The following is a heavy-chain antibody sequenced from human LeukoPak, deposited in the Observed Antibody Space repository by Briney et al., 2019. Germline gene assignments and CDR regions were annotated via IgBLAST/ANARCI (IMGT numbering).Heavy chain of an antibody. J-gene: IGHJ6*03. CDR1: GYTFTSDY. V-gene: IGHV1-46*01. Sequence: ASVKVSCKASGYTFTSDYMHWVRQAPGQGLEWMGIINPSGGSTSYAQKFQGRVTMTRDTSTSTVYMELSSLRSEDTAVYYCARDGMVITFGGVIVMAAYYTDVWGKGTTVTVSS. CDR3: ARDGMVITFGGVIVMAAYYTDV. D-gene: IGHD3-16*02. CDR2: INPSGGST.